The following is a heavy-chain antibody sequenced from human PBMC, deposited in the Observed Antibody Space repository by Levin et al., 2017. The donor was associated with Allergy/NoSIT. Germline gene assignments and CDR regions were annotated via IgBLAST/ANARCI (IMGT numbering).Heavy chain of an antibody. CDR2: IRSKAYGGTT. CDR1: GFTFGDYA. CDR3: TRDLYIVVVPAAPHY. V-gene: IGHV3-49*03. Sequence: PGGSLRLSCTASGFTFGDYAMSWFRQAPGKGLEWVGFIRSKAYGGTTEYAASVKGRFTISRDDSKSIAYLQMNSLKTEDTAVYYCTRDLYIVVVPAAPHYWGQGTLVTVSS. J-gene: IGHJ4*02. D-gene: IGHD2-2*01.